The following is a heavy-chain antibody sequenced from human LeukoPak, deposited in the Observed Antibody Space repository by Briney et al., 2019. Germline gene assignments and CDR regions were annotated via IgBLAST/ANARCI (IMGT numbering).Heavy chain of an antibody. V-gene: IGHV3-23*01. J-gene: IGHJ4*02. Sequence: GGALRLSWAASGFTFSSYAMSWVRQAPGKGLEWVSAISGSGGSTYYADSVKGRFTISRDSSENTLYLQMNSLRAEDAAVYYCAKNGGFSYADPYYFDYWGQGTLVTVSS. CDR1: GFTFSSYA. D-gene: IGHD4-23*01. CDR3: AKNGGFSYADPYYFDY. CDR2: ISGSGGST.